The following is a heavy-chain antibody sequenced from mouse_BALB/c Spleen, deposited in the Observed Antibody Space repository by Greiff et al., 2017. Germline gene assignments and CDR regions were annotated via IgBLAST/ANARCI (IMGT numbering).Heavy chain of an antibody. Sequence: QVQLQQSGAELVRPGASVTLSCKASGYTFTDYEMHWVKQTPVHGLEWIGAIDPETGGTAYNQKFKGKATLTADKSSSTAYMQLSSLTSENSAVYFCARGGAMDYWGQGTSVTVSS. CDR2: IDPETGGT. J-gene: IGHJ4*01. CDR1: GYTFTDYE. V-gene: IGHV1-15*01. CDR3: ARGGAMDY.